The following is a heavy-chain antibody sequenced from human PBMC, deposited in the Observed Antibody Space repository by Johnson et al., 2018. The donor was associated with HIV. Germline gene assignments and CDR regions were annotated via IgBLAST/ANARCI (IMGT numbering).Heavy chain of an antibody. J-gene: IGHJ1*01. CDR1: GFTFSSYG. V-gene: IGHV3-30*02. D-gene: IGHD6-6*01. Sequence: QVQLVESGGGVVQPGRSLRLSCAASGFTFSSYGMHWVRQAPGKGLEWVAFIRYDGSNKYYADSVKGRFTISRDNSKNTLYLQMNSLRAEDTAVYYCANGPIKYSRSSRGLLGLRWAMWG. CDR2: IRYDGSNK. CDR3: ANGPIKYSRSSRGLLGLRWAM.